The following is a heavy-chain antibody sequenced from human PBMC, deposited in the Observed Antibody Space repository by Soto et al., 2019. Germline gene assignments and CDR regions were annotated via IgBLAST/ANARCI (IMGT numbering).Heavy chain of an antibody. D-gene: IGHD6-19*01. Sequence: LRLSCEASGFNFKKFAMGWVRQAPGEGLEWVSGISCCGGSTFYADSVKGRFSLARDDSKNTLSLQLNSLRVEDTAHYYCAKADGEQWLIPHLDNWGQGTQVTVSS. CDR3: AKADGEQWLIPHLDN. V-gene: IGHV3-23*01. J-gene: IGHJ1*01. CDR2: ISCCGGST. CDR1: GFNFKKFA.